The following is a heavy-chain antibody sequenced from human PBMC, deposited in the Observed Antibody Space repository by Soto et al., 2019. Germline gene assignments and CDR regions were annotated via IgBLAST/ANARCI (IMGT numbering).Heavy chain of an antibody. Sequence: KTSETLSLTCAVSGGSISSGGYSWSWIRQPPGKGLEWIGYIYHSGSTYYNPSLKSRVTISVDRSKNQFSLKLSSVTAADTAVYYCARTLNYYYGMDVWGQGTTVTVSS. CDR1: GGSISSGGYS. V-gene: IGHV4-30-2*01. CDR3: ARTLNYYYGMDV. J-gene: IGHJ6*02. CDR2: IYHSGST.